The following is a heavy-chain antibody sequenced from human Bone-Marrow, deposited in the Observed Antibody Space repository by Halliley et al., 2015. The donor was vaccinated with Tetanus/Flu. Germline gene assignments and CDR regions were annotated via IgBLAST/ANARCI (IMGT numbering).Heavy chain of an antibody. V-gene: IGHV4-34*01. CDR1: GGSFNSDY. J-gene: IGHJ3*02. CDR2: INHGGRS. Sequence: TLSLTCVVSGGSFNSDYWSWIRQSPGKGLEWIGEINHGGRSNYNPSLKSRVTISIGTSKNDFSLRLNSVTAADTAVYYCARVTRFPDAFDIWGQGTMVAVS. D-gene: IGHD4-17*01. CDR3: ARVTRFPDAFDI.